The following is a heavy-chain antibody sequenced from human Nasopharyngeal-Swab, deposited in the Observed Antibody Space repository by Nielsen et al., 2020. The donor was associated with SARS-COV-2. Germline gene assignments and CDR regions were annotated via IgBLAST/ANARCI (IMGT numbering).Heavy chain of an antibody. D-gene: IGHD2-15*01. Sequence: KVSCKGSVYSFTSYWIGWVRQMPGKGLEWMGIIYPGDSDTRYSPSFQGQVTISADKSISTAYLQWSSLKASDTAMYYCARQRGYCSGGSCRYGMDVWGQGTTVTVSS. V-gene: IGHV5-51*01. CDR1: VYSFTSYW. CDR3: ARQRGYCSGGSCRYGMDV. CDR2: IYPGDSDT. J-gene: IGHJ6*02.